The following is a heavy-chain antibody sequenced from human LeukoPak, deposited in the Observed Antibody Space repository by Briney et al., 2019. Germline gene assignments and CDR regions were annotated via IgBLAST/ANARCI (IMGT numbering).Heavy chain of an antibody. J-gene: IGHJ6*02. V-gene: IGHV4-59*08. CDR1: GGSISRYY. Sequence: SETLSLTCTVSGGSISRYYWSWIRQPPGKGLEWIGYIYYSGSTNYNPPLKSRVTISVDTSKNQFSLKLSSVTAADTAVYYCARPNEYYYYGMDVWGQGTTVTVSS. CDR2: IYYSGST. D-gene: IGHD1-1*01. CDR3: ARPNEYYYYGMDV.